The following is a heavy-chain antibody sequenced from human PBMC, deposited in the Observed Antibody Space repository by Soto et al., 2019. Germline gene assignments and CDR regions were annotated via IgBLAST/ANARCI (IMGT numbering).Heavy chain of an antibody. CDR2: IYYSGST. D-gene: IGHD3-16*01. CDR1: GGSISSYY. CDR3: ARRWGDYFDY. J-gene: IGHJ4*02. Sequence: QVQLQESGPGLVKPSETLSLTCTVSGGSISSYYWSWIRQPPGKGPEWIGYIYYSGSTNYNPSLKSRVTISVDTSTNQFSLKLSLKLSSVTAADTAVYYCARRWGDYFDYWGQGTLVTVSS. V-gene: IGHV4-59*08.